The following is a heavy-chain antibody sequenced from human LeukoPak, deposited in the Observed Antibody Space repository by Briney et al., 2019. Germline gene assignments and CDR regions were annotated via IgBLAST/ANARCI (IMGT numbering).Heavy chain of an antibody. CDR2: ISGSGGST. CDR3: ARSGLSRFGF. D-gene: IGHD2/OR15-2a*01. CDR1: GFTFSSSA. Sequence: PGGSLRLSCAASGFTFSSSAMNWVRQAPGKGLEWVSAISGSGGSTYYADSVKGRFTISRDNSRNTLYLQMNSLRAEDTAVYYCARSGLSRFGFWGQGTLVTVSS. J-gene: IGHJ4*02. V-gene: IGHV3-23*01.